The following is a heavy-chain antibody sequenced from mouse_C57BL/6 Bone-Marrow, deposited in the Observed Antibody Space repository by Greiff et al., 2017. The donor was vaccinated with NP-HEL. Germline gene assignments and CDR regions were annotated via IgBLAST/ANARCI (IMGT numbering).Heavy chain of an antibody. Sequence: EVKLMESGGGLVQPGGSLSLSCAASGFTFTDYYMSWVRQPPGKALEWLGFIRNKANGYTTEYSASVKGRFTISRDNSQSILYLQMNALRAEDSATYYGARYQSRDWYFDVWGTGTTVTVSS. V-gene: IGHV7-3*01. J-gene: IGHJ1*03. CDR2: IRNKANGYTT. CDR3: ARYQSRDWYFDV. CDR1: GFTFTDYY.